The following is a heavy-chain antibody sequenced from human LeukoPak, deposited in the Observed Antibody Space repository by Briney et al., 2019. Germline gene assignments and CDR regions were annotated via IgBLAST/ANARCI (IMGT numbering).Heavy chain of an antibody. Sequence: ASVKVACKTSGYTFFSYGITWVRQAPGQGLEWMGWNSANNGDTKYAPKFQGRVTMTTESNTRTAYLDVRSLRSDDTAVYYCARDGVHSGTTDFWGQGTLITVAS. CDR1: GYTFFSYG. CDR3: ARDGVHSGTTDF. V-gene: IGHV1-18*01. CDR2: NSANNGDT. D-gene: IGHD1-1*01. J-gene: IGHJ4*02.